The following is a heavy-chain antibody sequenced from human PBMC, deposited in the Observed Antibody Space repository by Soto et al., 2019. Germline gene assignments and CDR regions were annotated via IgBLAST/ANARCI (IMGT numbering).Heavy chain of an antibody. CDR2: IYYSGST. CDR1: GGSISSGGYY. Sequence: SETLSLTCTVSGGSISSGGYYWSWIRQHPGKGLEWIGYIYYSGSTYYNPSLKSRVTISVDTSKNQFSLKLSSVTAADTAVYYCARFYRSSTSCYANWFDPWGQGTLVTVSS. V-gene: IGHV4-31*03. J-gene: IGHJ5*02. CDR3: ARFYRSSTSCYANWFDP. D-gene: IGHD2-2*01.